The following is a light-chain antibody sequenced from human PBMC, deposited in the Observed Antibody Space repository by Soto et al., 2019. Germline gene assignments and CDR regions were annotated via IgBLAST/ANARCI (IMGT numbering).Light chain of an antibody. CDR1: SSDIGTYNY. V-gene: IGLV2-14*01. Sequence: QSALTQPASVSGSPGQSITISCTGTSSDIGTYNYVSWYQQHPGKVPKLMIYEVSNRPSGVSNRFSGCKSGNTASLAISGLQAEDEADYYCSSYTTSSTQVFGGGTKVTVL. CDR2: EVS. J-gene: IGLJ3*02. CDR3: SSYTTSSTQV.